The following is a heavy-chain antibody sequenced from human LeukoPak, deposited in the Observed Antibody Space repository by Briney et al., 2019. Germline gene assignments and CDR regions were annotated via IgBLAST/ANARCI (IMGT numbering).Heavy chain of an antibody. V-gene: IGHV1-46*01. J-gene: IGHJ4*02. D-gene: IGHD1-26*01. CDR2: INTSGGTT. Sequence: ASVKVSCKASGYIFTSYSMHWVRRAPGQGLEWMGIINTSGGTTNYAQKFQGRVTITRNTSISTAYMELSSLRSEDTAVYYCARGLKGELISMSRLGPVTFYYFDYWGQGTLVTVSS. CDR1: GYIFTSYS. CDR3: ARGLKGELISMSRLGPVTFYYFDY.